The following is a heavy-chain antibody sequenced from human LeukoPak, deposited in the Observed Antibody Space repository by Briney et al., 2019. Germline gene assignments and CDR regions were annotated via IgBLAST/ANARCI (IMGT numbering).Heavy chain of an antibody. J-gene: IGHJ4*02. CDR2: ISGSGGST. V-gene: IGHV3-23*01. D-gene: IGHD3-10*01. CDR1: GGSISNYY. CDR3: AKDRITMVRGVLDY. Sequence: PSETLSLTCTVSGGSISNYYWSWIRQPAGKGLEWVSAISGSGGSTYYADSVKGRFTISRDNSKNTLYLQMNSLRAEDTAVYYCAKDRITMVRGVLDYWGQGTLVTVSS.